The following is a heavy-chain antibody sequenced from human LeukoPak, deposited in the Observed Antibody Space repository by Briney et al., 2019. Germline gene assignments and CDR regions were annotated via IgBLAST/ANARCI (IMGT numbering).Heavy chain of an antibody. D-gene: IGHD6-19*01. V-gene: IGHV3-33*08. CDR2: IWYDGSNK. J-gene: IGHJ4*02. Sequence: PGGSLRLSCASSGFTFTDYAMGWVRQAPGKGLEWVAVIWYDGSNKYYADSVKGRFTISRDNSKNTLYLQMNSLRAEDTAVYYCARGWLEGFDYWGQGTLVTVSS. CDR1: GFTFTDYA. CDR3: ARGWLEGFDY.